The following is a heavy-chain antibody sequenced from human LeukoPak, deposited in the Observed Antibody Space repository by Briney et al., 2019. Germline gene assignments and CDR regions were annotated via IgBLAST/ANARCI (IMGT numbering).Heavy chain of an antibody. Sequence: GGSPRLSCAASGFTFTNAWMSWVRRAPGKGLECVVRIKNKAGGRTTDYAAPVKGRFTISRDDSKNTLYLQMNSLKTEDTAVYYCTIPNGHWFDPWGQGTLVTVSS. J-gene: IGHJ5*02. V-gene: IGHV3-15*01. CDR2: IKNKAGGRTT. CDR3: TIPNGHWFDP. D-gene: IGHD2-2*02. CDR1: GFTFTNAW.